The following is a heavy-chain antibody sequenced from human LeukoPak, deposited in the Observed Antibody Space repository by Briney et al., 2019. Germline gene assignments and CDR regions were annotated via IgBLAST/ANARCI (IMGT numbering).Heavy chain of an antibody. J-gene: IGHJ3*02. CDR2: STWNGDII. CDR1: GFTFDDYA. Sequence: PGRSLRLSCAASGFTFDDYAMHWVRQAPGKGLEWVSGSTWNGDIIAYADSVKGRFTVSRDNANNSLYLQMNSLRGDDTALYYCAKGRKSSYDAFDIWGQGTMVTVSS. CDR3: AKGRKSSYDAFDI. V-gene: IGHV3-9*01.